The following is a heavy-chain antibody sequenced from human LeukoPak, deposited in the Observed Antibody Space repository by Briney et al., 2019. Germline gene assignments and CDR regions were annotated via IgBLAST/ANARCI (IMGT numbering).Heavy chain of an antibody. V-gene: IGHV4-59*01. CDR2: VYHSGTT. Sequence: SETLSLTCAVSGGPFSGYYWTWIRQPPGKGLEWIGYVYHSGTTNYNPSLKSRVTISLDTSKNHFSLRLNSLTAADTAVYYCAITRRDTIFDHWGQGALVSVSS. CDR1: GGPFSGYY. D-gene: IGHD5-18*01. J-gene: IGHJ4*02. CDR3: AITRRDTIFDH.